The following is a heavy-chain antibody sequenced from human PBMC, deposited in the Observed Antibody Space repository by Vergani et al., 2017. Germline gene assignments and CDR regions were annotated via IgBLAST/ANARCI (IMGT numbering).Heavy chain of an antibody. V-gene: IGHV3-30*02. D-gene: IGHD3-16*01. CDR1: GFTLSNYD. Sequence: QVQLVESGGGVVQRGGSLRLSCATSGFTLSNYDMQWIHQGPGKGLEFVAFIQFDGSNQYYADSVKGRFTISRDLSKNTLYLQMNSLRTDDTATYYCAKHFRGWGIDYWGRGTQVIVS. CDR2: IQFDGSNQ. J-gene: IGHJ4*02. CDR3: AKHFRGWGIDY.